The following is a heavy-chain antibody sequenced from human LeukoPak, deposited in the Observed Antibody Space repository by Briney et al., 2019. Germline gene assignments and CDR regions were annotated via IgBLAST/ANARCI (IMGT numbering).Heavy chain of an antibody. J-gene: IGHJ5*02. Sequence: SEALSLTCAVSGGSISSSNWWSWVRQPPGKGLEWIGEIYHSGGTNYNPSLKSRVTISVDKSSNQFSLKLTSVTAADTAVYYCARQGGYSYGFGWFDPWGQGTLVTVSS. CDR1: GGSISSSNW. CDR2: IYHSGGT. CDR3: ARQGGYSYGFGWFDP. D-gene: IGHD5-18*01. V-gene: IGHV4-4*02.